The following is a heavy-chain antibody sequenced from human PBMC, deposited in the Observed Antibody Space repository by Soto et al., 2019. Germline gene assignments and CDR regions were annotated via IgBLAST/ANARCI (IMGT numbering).Heavy chain of an antibody. CDR1: GFTFRSHG. CDR2: ISYDGSNK. CDR3: ARPPWSSGQYYFNY. V-gene: IGHV3-30*03. Sequence: GGSLRLSCAASGFTFRSHGMHWVRQASGKGLEWVAVISYDGSNKYYADSVKGRFTISRDNSKNTLYLQMNSLRAEDTAVYYCARPPWSSGQYYFNYWGQGTLVTVSS. J-gene: IGHJ4*02. D-gene: IGHD6-19*01.